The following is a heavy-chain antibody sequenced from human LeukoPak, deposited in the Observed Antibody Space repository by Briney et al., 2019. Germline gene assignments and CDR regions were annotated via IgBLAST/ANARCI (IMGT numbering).Heavy chain of an antibody. V-gene: IGHV4-30-4*01. CDR3: ARERGYYDSSGYYENDY. CDR1: GGSISSGDYY. D-gene: IGHD3-22*01. CDR2: IYYSGST. J-gene: IGHJ4*02. Sequence: PSETLSLTCTVSGGSISSGDYYWSWIRQPPGTGLGWIGYIYYSGSTYYNPSLKSRVTISVDTSKNQFSLKLSSVTAADTAVYYCARERGYYDSSGYYENDYWGQGTLVTVSS.